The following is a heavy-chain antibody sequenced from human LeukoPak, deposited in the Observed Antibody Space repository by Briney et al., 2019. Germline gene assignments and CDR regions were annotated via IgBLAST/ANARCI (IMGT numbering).Heavy chain of an antibody. D-gene: IGHD6-13*01. V-gene: IGHV3-9*03. CDR1: GFTFDDYA. Sequence: GRSLRLSCAASGFTFDDYAMHWVRQAPGKGLEWVSGISWNSGSIGYADSVKGRFTISRDNAKNSLYLQMNSLRAEDMALYYCAKSVEAYSRSWIDYWGQGTLVTVSS. J-gene: IGHJ4*02. CDR3: AKSVEAYSRSWIDY. CDR2: ISWNSGSI.